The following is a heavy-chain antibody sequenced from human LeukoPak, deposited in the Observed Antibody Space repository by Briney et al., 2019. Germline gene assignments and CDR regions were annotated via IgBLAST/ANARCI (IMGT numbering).Heavy chain of an antibody. Sequence: GGSLRLSCAASGFTFSSYWMSWVRQAPGKGLEWVANIKQDGSEKYYVDSVKGRFTISRDNAKNSLYLQMNSLRAEDTAVYYCARDLSVVYYGGDCYPYYFDYWGQGTLVTVSS. CDR1: GFTFSSYW. V-gene: IGHV3-7*01. CDR3: ARDLSVVYYGGDCYPYYFDY. D-gene: IGHD2-21*02. CDR2: IKQDGSEK. J-gene: IGHJ4*02.